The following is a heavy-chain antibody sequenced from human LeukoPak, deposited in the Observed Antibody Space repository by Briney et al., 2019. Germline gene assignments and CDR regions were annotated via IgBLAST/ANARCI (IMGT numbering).Heavy chain of an antibody. J-gene: IGHJ4*02. CDR2: IKHDETET. V-gene: IGHV3-7*01. CDR1: GFPFYGYW. D-gene: IGHD3-10*01. Sequence: PGGSLRLACAATGFPFYGYWMTWVRQAPGKGLEWVANIKHDETETNYADSVKARFTISRDNAKNSLYLQMDSLRVEDTAVYFCAKAKEFDYGSGSGQYYPYFFDISGQGTLVTASS. CDR3: AKAKEFDYGSGSGQYYPYFFDI.